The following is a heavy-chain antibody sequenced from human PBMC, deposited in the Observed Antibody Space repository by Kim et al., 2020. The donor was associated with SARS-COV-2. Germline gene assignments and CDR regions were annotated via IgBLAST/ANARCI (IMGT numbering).Heavy chain of an antibody. CDR3: ARDLGYCSGGSCTDFDP. J-gene: IGHJ5*02. V-gene: IGHV3-48*02. Sequence: VKGRFTIARDNAKNSLYLKMNSLRDEETAVYYCARDLGYCSGGSCTDFDPWGQGTLVTVSS. D-gene: IGHD2-15*01.